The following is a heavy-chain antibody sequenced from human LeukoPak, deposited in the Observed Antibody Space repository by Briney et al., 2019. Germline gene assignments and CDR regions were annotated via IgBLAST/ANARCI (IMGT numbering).Heavy chain of an antibody. CDR3: TRAPPDSSNSYYYYGMDV. J-gene: IGHJ6*02. V-gene: IGHV3-49*03. Sequence: GDYYWSWIRQPPGKGLEWVAFIRSKPYGGTTEYAASVKGRFTISRDDSKSIAYLQMNSLKTEDTAVYYCTRAPPDSSNSYYYYGMDVWGQGTTVTVSS. CDR2: IRSKPYGGTT. CDR1: GDYY. D-gene: IGHD6-13*01.